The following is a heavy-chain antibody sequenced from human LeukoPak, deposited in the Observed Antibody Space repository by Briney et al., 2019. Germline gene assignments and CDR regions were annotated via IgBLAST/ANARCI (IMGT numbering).Heavy chain of an antibody. Sequence: RGSLRLSCAASVFTFSSYWMSWVRQAPGKGLEWVANIKQDRSEKYYVHTVKGRVTISRDNAKNSLYLQMNSLRAEDMAVYYCARVDRNYDFWSGYLSHYYYYYGMDVWGQGTTVTVSS. CDR2: IKQDRSEK. CDR1: VFTFSSYW. CDR3: ARVDRNYDFWSGYLSHYYYYYGMDV. J-gene: IGHJ6*02. D-gene: IGHD3-3*01. V-gene: IGHV3-7*01.